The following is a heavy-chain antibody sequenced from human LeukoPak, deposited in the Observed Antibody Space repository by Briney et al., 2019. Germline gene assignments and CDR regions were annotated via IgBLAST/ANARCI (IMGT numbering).Heavy chain of an antibody. J-gene: IGHJ4*02. CDR1: GFTFSSYA. Sequence: GGSLRLSCAASGFTFSSYAMSWVRQAPGKGLEWVTAISGSGGSTYYADSVKGRFTISRDNSKNTLYLQMNSLRAEDTAVYYCARSPGITIFGVVISSFDYWGQGTLVTVSS. V-gene: IGHV3-23*01. D-gene: IGHD3-3*01. CDR3: ARSPGITIFGVVISSFDY. CDR2: ISGSGGST.